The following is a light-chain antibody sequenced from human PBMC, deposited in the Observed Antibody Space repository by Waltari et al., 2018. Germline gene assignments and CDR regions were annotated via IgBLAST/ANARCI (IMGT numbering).Light chain of an antibody. CDR3: YSTDNNGRGV. Sequence: SYELTQPPSVSVSPGQTARITCSGDALPKKYAYWYQQKSGQTPVLVIYEDKKRPSGIPERVSGSSSGTVATLTISGAQVEDEADYFCYSTDNNGRGVFGGVTKLTVL. V-gene: IGLV3-10*01. CDR1: ALPKKY. J-gene: IGLJ2*01. CDR2: EDK.